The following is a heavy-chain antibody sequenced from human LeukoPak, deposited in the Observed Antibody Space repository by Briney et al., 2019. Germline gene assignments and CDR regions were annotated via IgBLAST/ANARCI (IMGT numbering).Heavy chain of an antibody. D-gene: IGHD3-16*01. CDR2: IYSSDNT. V-gene: IGHV3-66*02. CDR1: GFTVSGNY. J-gene: IGHJ4*02. Sequence: GGSLRLSCAASGFTVSGNYMSWVRQAPGKGLEWVSVIYSSDNTYYIDSVKGRFTISRDNSKNTLYLQMNSLRAEDTAVYYCAGRRALDASFDYWGQGSLVTVSS. CDR3: AGRRALDASFDY.